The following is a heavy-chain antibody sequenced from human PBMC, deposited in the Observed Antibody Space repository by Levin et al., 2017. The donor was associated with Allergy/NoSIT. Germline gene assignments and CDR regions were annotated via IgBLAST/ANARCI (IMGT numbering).Heavy chain of an antibody. J-gene: IGHJ3*02. CDR3: ATSRYGDDDAFDI. CDR1: GFTVSSNY. V-gene: IGHV3-53*01. CDR2: IYSGGST. Sequence: GGSLRLSCAASGFTVSSNYMSWVRQAPGKGLEWVPVIYSGGSTYYADSVKGRFTISRDNSKNTLYLQMNSLRAEDTAVYYCATSRYGDDDAFDIWGQGTMVTVSS. D-gene: IGHD4-17*01.